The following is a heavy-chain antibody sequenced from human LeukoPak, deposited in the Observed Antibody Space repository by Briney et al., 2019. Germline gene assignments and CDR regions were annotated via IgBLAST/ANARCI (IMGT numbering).Heavy chain of an antibody. J-gene: IGHJ3*02. D-gene: IGHD2-15*01. V-gene: IGHV3-21*01. CDR1: GFTFSSYS. CDR2: ISSSSSYI. Sequence: GRSLRLSCAASGFTFSSYSMNWVRQAPGKGLEWVSSISSSSSYIYYADSVKGRFTISRDNAKNSLYLQMNSLRAEDTAVYYCARSGYCSGGSCYGFSRDAFDIWGQGTMVTVSS. CDR3: ARSGYCSGGSCYGFSRDAFDI.